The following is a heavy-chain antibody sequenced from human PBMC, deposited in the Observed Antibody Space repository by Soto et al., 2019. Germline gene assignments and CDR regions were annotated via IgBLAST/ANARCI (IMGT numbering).Heavy chain of an antibody. Sequence: EVQLVESRGDLVQPGGSLRLSCAASGLTLSRYWMSWVRQAPGKGLEWVAHIRHDGGEKYYVDSVNGRFTISRDNAANSLYLQMNGLRAEDTAVYYCAKGYTGYVFFDSWGQGTLVTVSS. CDR2: IRHDGGEK. CDR3: AKGYTGYVFFDS. J-gene: IGHJ4*02. V-gene: IGHV3-7*03. D-gene: IGHD5-12*01. CDR1: GLTLSRYW.